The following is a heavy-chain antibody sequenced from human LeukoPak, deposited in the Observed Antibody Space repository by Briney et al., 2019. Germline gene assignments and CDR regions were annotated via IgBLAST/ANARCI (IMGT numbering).Heavy chain of an antibody. V-gene: IGHV4-59*01. CDR1: GGSISSYY. CDR2: IYYSGGT. Sequence: SETLSLTCTVSGGSISSYYWSWIRQPPGKGLEWIGYIYYSGGTNYNPSLKSRVTISVDTSKNQFSLKLSSVTAADTAVYYCARDKGSSWYIFDYWGQGTLVTVSS. D-gene: IGHD6-13*01. J-gene: IGHJ4*02. CDR3: ARDKGSSWYIFDY.